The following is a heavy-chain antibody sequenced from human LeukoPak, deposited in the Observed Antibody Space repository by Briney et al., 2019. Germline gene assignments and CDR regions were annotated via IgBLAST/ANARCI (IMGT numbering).Heavy chain of an antibody. J-gene: IGHJ6*02. CDR1: GGSISSYY. V-gene: IGHV4-59*01. D-gene: IGHD5-12*01. CDR2: IYYSGST. Sequence: SETLSLTCTVPGGSISSYYWSWIRQPPGKGQEWIGYIYYSGSTNYNPSLKSRVTISVDTSKNQFSLKLSSVTAADTAVYYCARDPGYGGYQYYYGMDVWGQGTTVTVSS. CDR3: ARDPGYGGYQYYYGMDV.